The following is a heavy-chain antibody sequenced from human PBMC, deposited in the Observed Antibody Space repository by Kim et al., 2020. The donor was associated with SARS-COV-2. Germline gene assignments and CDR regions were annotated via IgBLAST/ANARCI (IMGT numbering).Heavy chain of an antibody. CDR3: TRENKAPAGA. D-gene: IGHD6-25*01. Sequence: YAASVKGRFTISRDDASNTVSLLLSNLKVEDTAVYYCTRENKAPAGAWGQGTRVTVSS. J-gene: IGHJ5*02. V-gene: IGHV3-23*03.